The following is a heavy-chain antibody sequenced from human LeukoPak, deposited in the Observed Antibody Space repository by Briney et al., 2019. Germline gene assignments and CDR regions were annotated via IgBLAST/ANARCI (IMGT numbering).Heavy chain of an antibody. CDR1: AGSISSYY. CDR2: IYNSGTT. J-gene: IGHJ4*02. CDR3: ARTVAAAGTGGDY. V-gene: IGHV4-59*01. D-gene: IGHD6-13*01. Sequence: SETLSLTCTVSAGSISSYYWSWIRQPPGKGLDWIGYIYNSGTTNYNPSLKSRVTISVDTSKSQFSLKLSSVTAADTAMYYCARTVAAAGTGGDYWGQGTLVTVSS.